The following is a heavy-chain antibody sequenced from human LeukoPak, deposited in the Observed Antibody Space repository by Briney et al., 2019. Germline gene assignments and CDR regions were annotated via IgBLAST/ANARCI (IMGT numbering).Heavy chain of an antibody. Sequence: GGSLRLSCAASGFTFSSYAMSWVRQAPGKGLEWVSSISSSSSYIYYADSVKGRFTISRDNAKNSLYLQMNSLRAEDTAVYYCAQMEAVAGTFDYWGQGTLVTVSS. D-gene: IGHD6-19*01. CDR2: ISSSSSYI. V-gene: IGHV3-21*01. CDR3: AQMEAVAGTFDY. CDR1: GFTFSSYA. J-gene: IGHJ4*02.